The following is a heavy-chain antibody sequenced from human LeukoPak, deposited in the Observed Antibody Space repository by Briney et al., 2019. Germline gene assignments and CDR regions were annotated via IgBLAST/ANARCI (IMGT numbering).Heavy chain of an antibody. CDR3: ARRLTQYDCFDP. V-gene: IGHV6-1*01. D-gene: IGHD2-2*01. CDR2: TYYRSTWYN. J-gene: IGHJ5*02. Sequence: SQTLSLTCAISGDSVSSNSVTWNWIRQSPSRGLEWLSRTYYRSTWYNDYAVSVRGRITVNPDTSKSQFSLHLNSVTPEDTAVYYCARRLTQYDCFDPWGQGILVTVSS. CDR1: GDSVSSNSVT.